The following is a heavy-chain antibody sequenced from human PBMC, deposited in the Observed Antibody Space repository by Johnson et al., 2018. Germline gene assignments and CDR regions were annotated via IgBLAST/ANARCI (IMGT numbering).Heavy chain of an antibody. CDR3: TKTCGGDCYYFQH. CDR1: GFTFSSYS. CDR2: IRSKAYGGTT. Sequence: VQLVQSGGGLVKPGGSLRLSCAASGFTFSSYSMNWVRQAPGKGLEGVGFIRSKAYGGTTEYAASVKGRFTIARDDSKSIAYLQMNSLKTEDTAVYYCTKTCGGDCYYFQHWGQGTLVTVSS. V-gene: IGHV3-49*04. D-gene: IGHD2-21*02. J-gene: IGHJ1*01.